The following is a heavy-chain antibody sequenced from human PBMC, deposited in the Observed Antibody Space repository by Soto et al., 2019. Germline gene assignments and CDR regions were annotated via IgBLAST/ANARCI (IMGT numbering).Heavy chain of an antibody. J-gene: IGHJ3*02. CDR1: GFTFSSYW. D-gene: IGHD2-2*01. V-gene: IGHV3-7*01. CDR2: IKQDGSEK. Sequence: GGSLRLSCAASGFTFSSYWMSWVRQAPGKGLEWVANIKQDGSEKYYVDSVKGRLTISRDNAKNSLYLQMNSLRAEDTAVYYCARGERYGYCISTSCPLHDAFDIWGQGTMVTVSS. CDR3: ARGERYGYCISTSCPLHDAFDI.